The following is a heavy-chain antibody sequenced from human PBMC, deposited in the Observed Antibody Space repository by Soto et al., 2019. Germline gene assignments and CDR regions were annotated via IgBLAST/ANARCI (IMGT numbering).Heavy chain of an antibody. CDR3: ARVRGYNWNTRDDAFDI. Sequence: QVQLVQSGAEVKKPGSSVKVSCKASGGTFSSYAISWVRQAPGQGLEWMGGIIPSFGTAKYAQKLQGRVKITADESTSTDYMELSSLRSEDKAVYYCARVRGYNWNTRDDAFDIWGQGTMVTVSS. J-gene: IGHJ3*02. CDR2: IIPSFGTA. V-gene: IGHV1-69*01. D-gene: IGHD1-20*01. CDR1: GGTFSSYA.